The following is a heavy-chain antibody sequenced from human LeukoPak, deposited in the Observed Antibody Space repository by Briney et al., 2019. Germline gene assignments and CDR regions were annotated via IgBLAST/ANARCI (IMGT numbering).Heavy chain of an antibody. CDR2: IYHSGNT. J-gene: IGHJ4*02. Sequence: SESLSLTCTVSGGSISSGGYSWSWIRQPPGKGLEWLGYIYHSGNTYYNPSLKSRVTISVGTSKTQFSLKVTSVTTADTAVYYCAKGRKDFDTNLGPFDSWGQGILVTVSS. V-gene: IGHV4-30-2*02. CDR3: AKGRKDFDTNLGPFDS. CDR1: GGSISSGGYS. D-gene: IGHD3-9*01.